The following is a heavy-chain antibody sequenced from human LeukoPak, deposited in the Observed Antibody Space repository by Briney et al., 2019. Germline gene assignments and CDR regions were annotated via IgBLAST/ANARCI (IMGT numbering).Heavy chain of an antibody. CDR2: ISVGGSDE. Sequence: GGSLRLSCVASGFSFRTYEMNWVRQAPGKGLEWISYISVGGSDEDYADSVKGRFSISRDNAKNSLFLQMNSLRVEDTAVYYCARDVGFNNGWPAWGQGTLVTVSS. J-gene: IGHJ5*02. V-gene: IGHV3-48*03. D-gene: IGHD6-19*01. CDR1: GFSFRTYE. CDR3: ARDVGFNNGWPA.